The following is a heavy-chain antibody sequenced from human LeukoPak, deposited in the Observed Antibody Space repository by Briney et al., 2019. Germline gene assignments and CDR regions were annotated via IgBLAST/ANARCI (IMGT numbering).Heavy chain of an antibody. Sequence: ASVKVSCKASGYTFTSYDINWVRHATGQGFEWMGWMNPNSGNTSYAQKFHGRVTITRNTSISTAYMELRSLRSDDTAVYYCARVKYYGSGSYSGDLLRYYYYYMDVWGKGTTVTISS. CDR1: GYTFTSYD. CDR2: MNPNSGNT. J-gene: IGHJ6*03. V-gene: IGHV1-8*03. D-gene: IGHD3-10*01. CDR3: ARVKYYGSGSYSGDLLRYYYYYMDV.